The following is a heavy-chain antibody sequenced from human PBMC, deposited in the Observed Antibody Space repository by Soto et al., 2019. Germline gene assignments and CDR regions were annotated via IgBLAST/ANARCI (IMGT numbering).Heavy chain of an antibody. V-gene: IGHV3-23*01. J-gene: IGHJ4*02. D-gene: IGHD3-3*01. CDR1: GFTFSSYA. Sequence: GGSLRLSCAASGFTFSSYAMSWVRQAPGKGLEWVSAISGSGGSTYYADSVKGRFTISRDNSKNTLYLQMNSLRAEDTAVYYCAKAYDFWSGPKSYFDDWGQGTLVTVSS. CDR3: AKAYDFWSGPKSYFDD. CDR2: ISGSGGST.